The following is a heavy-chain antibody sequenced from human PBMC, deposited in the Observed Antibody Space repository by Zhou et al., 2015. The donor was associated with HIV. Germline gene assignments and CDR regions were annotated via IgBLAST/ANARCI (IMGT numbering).Heavy chain of an antibody. J-gene: IGHJ3*02. V-gene: IGHV3-9*01. CDR1: GFTFDDYA. Sequence: EVQLVESGGGLVQPGRSLRLSCAASGFTFDDYAMHWVRQAPGKGLEWVSGISWNSGSIGYADSVKGRFTISRDNAKNSLYLQMNSLRAEDTAVYYCARDMGTIAGGAFDIWGQGTMVTVSS. D-gene: IGHD4-23*01. CDR2: ISWNSGSI. CDR3: ARDMGTIAGGAFDI.